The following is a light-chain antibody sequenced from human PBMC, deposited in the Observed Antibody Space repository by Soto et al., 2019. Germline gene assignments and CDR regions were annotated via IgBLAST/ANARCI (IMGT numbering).Light chain of an antibody. V-gene: IGKV3-15*01. Sequence: EIVMTQSPATLSVSPGERATLSCRASQSVGSNLAWYQQKPGQTPRLLMYGASTRATRFPARFSGSGSGTEFTLTISTLQSEDFAVYYCQQHDNWPPYTFGQGTKLEIK. CDR1: QSVGSN. CDR2: GAS. J-gene: IGKJ2*01. CDR3: QQHDNWPPYT.